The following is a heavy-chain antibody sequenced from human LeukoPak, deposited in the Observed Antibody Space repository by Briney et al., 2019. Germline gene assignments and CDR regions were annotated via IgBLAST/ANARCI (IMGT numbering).Heavy chain of an antibody. D-gene: IGHD2-15*01. V-gene: IGHV3-23*01. J-gene: IGHJ4*02. CDR3: ARDPGTCSGGSCHYYFGY. Sequence: GGSLRLSCAASGFTLSSYAMSWVRQAPGKGLEWVSAISGSGGSTYYAGSVKGRFTISRDNSKNTLYLQMNSLRAEDTAVYYCARDPGTCSGGSCHYYFGYWSQGTLVTVSS. CDR2: ISGSGGST. CDR1: GFTLSSYA.